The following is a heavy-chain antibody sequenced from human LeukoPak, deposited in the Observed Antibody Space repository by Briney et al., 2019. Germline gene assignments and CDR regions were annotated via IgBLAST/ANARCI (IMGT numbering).Heavy chain of an antibody. J-gene: IGHJ4*02. Sequence: GSLRLSCAASGFTFSSYSMNWVRQAPGKGLEWVSYISSSGTTIYYADSVKGRFTISRDNAKNSLYLQMNSLRDEDTAVYYCARVWGLAVAGGEIEYWGQGTLVTVAS. CDR1: GFTFSSYS. D-gene: IGHD6-13*01. CDR2: ISSSGTTI. CDR3: ARVWGLAVAGGEIEY. V-gene: IGHV3-48*02.